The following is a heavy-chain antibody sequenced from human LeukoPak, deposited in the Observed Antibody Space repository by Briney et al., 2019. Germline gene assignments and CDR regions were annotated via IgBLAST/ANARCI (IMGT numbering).Heavy chain of an antibody. D-gene: IGHD2-2*01. CDR3: ARGRGEVVVVPAAMGTRPTYYFDY. CDR2: INHSGST. V-gene: IGHV4-34*01. Sequence: SETLPLTCAVYGGSFSGYYWSWIRQPPGKGLEWIGEINHSGSTNYNPSLKSRVTISVDTSKNQFSLKLSSVTAADTSVYYCARGRGEVVVVPAAMGTRPTYYFDYWGQGTLVTVSS. CDR1: GGSFSGYY. J-gene: IGHJ4*02.